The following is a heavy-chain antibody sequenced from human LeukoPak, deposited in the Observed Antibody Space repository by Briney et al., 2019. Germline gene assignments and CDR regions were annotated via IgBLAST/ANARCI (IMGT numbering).Heavy chain of an antibody. D-gene: IGHD6-13*01. CDR3: ARGGIASEFDP. CDR2: ISSSSSYI. V-gene: IGHV3-21*01. Sequence: SGGSLRLSCAASGFTFSSYSMNWVRQAPGKGLKWVSSISSSSSYIYYADSVKGRFTISRDNAKNSLYLQMNSLRAEDTAVYYCARGGIASEFDPWGQGTLVTVSS. CDR1: GFTFSSYS. J-gene: IGHJ5*02.